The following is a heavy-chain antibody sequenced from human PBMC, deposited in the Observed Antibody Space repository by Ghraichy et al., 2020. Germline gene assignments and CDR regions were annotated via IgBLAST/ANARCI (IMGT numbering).Heavy chain of an antibody. Sequence: SETLSLTCTVSGGSISSYYWSWIRQPPGKGLEWIGYIYYSGSTNYNPSLKSRVTISADTSKNQSSLKLSSVTAADTAVQYCARVSKLRDYGMDDWGQGTTVTVSS. CDR3: ARVSKLRDYGMDD. CDR2: IYYSGST. CDR1: GGSISSYY. J-gene: IGHJ6*02. D-gene: IGHD4-17*01. V-gene: IGHV4-59*08.